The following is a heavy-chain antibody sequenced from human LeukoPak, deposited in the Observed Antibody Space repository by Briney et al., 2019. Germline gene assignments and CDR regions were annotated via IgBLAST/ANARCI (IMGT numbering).Heavy chain of an antibody. D-gene: IGHD3-9*01. J-gene: IGHJ4*02. CDR2: INPNSGGT. Sequence: ASVKVSCKASGYTFTGYYMHWVRQAPGQGLEWMGWINPNSGGTNYAQKFQGWVTMTRDTSISTAYMELSRLRSDDTAVYYCARGPKGQRYFDWVTWGQGTLVTVSS. CDR3: ARGPKGQRYFDWVT. CDR1: GYTFTGYY. V-gene: IGHV1-2*04.